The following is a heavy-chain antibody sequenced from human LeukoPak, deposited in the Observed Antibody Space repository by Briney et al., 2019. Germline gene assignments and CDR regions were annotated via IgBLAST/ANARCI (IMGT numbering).Heavy chain of an antibody. Sequence: GGSLRLSCAASGFTFSSYGMHWVRQAPGKGLEWVAVIWYDGSNKYYADSVKGRFTISRDNSKNTLYLQMNSLRAEDTAVYYCARSWLSMGFDIWGQGTMVTVSS. CDR1: GFTFSSYG. CDR3: ARSWLSMGFDI. CDR2: IWYDGSNK. V-gene: IGHV3-33*01. D-gene: IGHD6-13*01. J-gene: IGHJ3*02.